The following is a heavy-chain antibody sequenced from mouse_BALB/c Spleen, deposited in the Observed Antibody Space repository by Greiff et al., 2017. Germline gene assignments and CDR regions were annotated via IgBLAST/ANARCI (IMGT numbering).Heavy chain of an antibody. CDR2: IRLKSNNYAT. CDR1: GFTFSNYW. V-gene: IGHV6-6*02. CDR3: TLYYYGSSYGAMDY. D-gene: IGHD1-1*01. J-gene: IGHJ4*01. Sequence: EVKLQESGGGLVQPGGSMKLSCVASGFTFSNYWMNWVRQSPEKGLEWVAEIRLKSNNYATHYAESVKGRFTISRDDSKSSVYLQMNNLRAEDTGIYYCTLYYYGSSYGAMDYWGQGTSVTVSS.